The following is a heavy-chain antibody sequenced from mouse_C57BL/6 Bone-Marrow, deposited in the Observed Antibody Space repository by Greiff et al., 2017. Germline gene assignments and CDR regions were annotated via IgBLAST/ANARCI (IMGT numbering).Heavy chain of an antibody. CDR2: IYPGSGST. Sequence: VQLQQPGAELVKPGASVKMSCKASGYTFTSYWITWVKQRPGQGLEWLGDIYPGSGSTNYNEKFKSKATLTVDTSSSRAYMQIISLTSEDSAVSYCARDDYPWFAYWGQGTLVTVSA. D-gene: IGHD2-4*01. CDR3: ARDDYPWFAY. CDR1: GYTFTSYW. V-gene: IGHV1-55*01. J-gene: IGHJ3*01.